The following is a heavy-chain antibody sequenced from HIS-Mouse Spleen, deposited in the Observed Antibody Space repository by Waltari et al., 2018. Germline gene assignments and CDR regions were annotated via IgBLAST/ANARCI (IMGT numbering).Heavy chain of an antibody. J-gene: IGHJ3*02. CDR1: RFTLSSDD. CDR2: ISYDGSNK. Sequence: QVLLVESGVGVVRPGSSLRPPGAASRFTLSSDDVLCARWAPGKGLEWVAVISYDGSNKYYADSVKGRFTISRDNSKNTLYLQMNSLRAEDTAVYYCARDSITIFGVPYTPDAFDIWGQGTMVTVSS. V-gene: IGHV3-30-3*01. CDR3: ARDSITIFGVPYTPDAFDI. D-gene: IGHD3-3*01.